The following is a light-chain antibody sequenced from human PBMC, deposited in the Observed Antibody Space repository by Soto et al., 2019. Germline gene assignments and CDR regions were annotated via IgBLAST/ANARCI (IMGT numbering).Light chain of an antibody. V-gene: IGKV1-9*01. J-gene: IGKJ4*01. Sequence: DIQLTQSPSFLSASVGDRLTITCRASQDIRSSLAWYQQKPGKAPNLLIYTLSTLQSGVPSRFNSRRSGTKLTITSSNLHAEEFATYVCQQFNISPFPFGAATKVKFK. CDR2: TLS. CDR1: QDIRSS. CDR3: QQFNISPFP.